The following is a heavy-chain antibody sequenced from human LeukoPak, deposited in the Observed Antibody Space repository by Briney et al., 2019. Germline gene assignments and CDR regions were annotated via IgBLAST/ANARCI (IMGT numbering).Heavy chain of an antibody. CDR3: ARDPRYYYATRYGMDV. D-gene: IGHD3-10*01. Sequence: GRSLRLSCAASGFTLSSYWIHWVRQAPGKGLVWVSRINSDGSSTYYADSVKGRFTISRDNSKNTLYLQMNSLRAEDTAVYYCARDPRYYYATRYGMDVWGQGTTVTVSS. J-gene: IGHJ6*02. V-gene: IGHV3-74*01. CDR2: INSDGSST. CDR1: GFTLSSYW.